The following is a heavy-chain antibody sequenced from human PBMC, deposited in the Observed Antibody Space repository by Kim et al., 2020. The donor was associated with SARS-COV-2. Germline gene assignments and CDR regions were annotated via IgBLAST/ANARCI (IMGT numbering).Heavy chain of an antibody. CDR1: GFTFSNAW. V-gene: IGHV3-15*01. D-gene: IGHD3-3*01. Sequence: GGSLRLSCAASGFTFSNAWMSWVRQAPGKGLEWVGCIKSKTDGGTTEYAAPVKGRFTISRDDSKNTLYLQMNSLKTEDTAVYYCTTGHKPYYDFWSGYTNMDVWGQEATVSVSS. CDR3: TTGHKPYYDFWSGYTNMDV. J-gene: IGHJ6*02. CDR2: IKSKTDGGTT.